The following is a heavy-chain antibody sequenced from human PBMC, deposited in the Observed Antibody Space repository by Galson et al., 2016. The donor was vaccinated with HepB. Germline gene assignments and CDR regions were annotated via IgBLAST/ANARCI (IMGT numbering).Heavy chain of an antibody. J-gene: IGHJ4*02. CDR1: GGTFSSYA. CDR3: ARRGGSDYYFDD. CDR2: IIPFFGPA. V-gene: IGHV1-69*13. D-gene: IGHD1-26*01. Sequence: SVKVSCKASGGTFSSYAISWVRQAPGQGLEWMGGIIPFFGPAIYAQKFQGRVTVTAEESTSTVYMELSSRRSEATAVYYCARRGGSDYYFDDWGKGTLVTVSS.